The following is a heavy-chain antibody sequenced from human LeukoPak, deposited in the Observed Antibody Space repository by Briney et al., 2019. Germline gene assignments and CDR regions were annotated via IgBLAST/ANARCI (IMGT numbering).Heavy chain of an antibody. Sequence: GASVKVSCKASGYTFTSYDINWVRQATGQGLEWMGWMNPNSGNTGYAQKFQGRVTMTRNTSISTAYMELSSLRPEDTAVYYCARVPNDYCSGGSCYRDAFDIWGQGTMVTVSS. V-gene: IGHV1-8*01. CDR3: ARVPNDYCSGGSCYRDAFDI. CDR2: MNPNSGNT. J-gene: IGHJ3*02. CDR1: GYTFTSYD. D-gene: IGHD2-15*01.